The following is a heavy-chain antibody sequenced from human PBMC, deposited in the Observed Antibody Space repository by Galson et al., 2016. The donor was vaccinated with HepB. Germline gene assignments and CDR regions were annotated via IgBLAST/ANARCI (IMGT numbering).Heavy chain of an antibody. CDR3: AKDSEVTILGVVNYFHY. D-gene: IGHD3-3*01. CDR1: GFIFDDYA. J-gene: IGHJ4*02. V-gene: IGHV3-9*01. CDR2: ISWSSGTI. Sequence: SLRLSCAASGFIFDDYAMHWVRQAPGKGLEWVSGISWSSGTIDYADSVKGRFTISRDNAKNSLYLQMNSLRAEDTALYYCAKDSEVTILGVVNYFHYWGQGTLVTVSS.